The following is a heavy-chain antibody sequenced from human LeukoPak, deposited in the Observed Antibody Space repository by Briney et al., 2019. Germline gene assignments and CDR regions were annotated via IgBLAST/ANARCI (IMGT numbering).Heavy chain of an antibody. V-gene: IGHV4-61*02. CDR1: GGSISSGSYY. J-gene: IGHJ4*02. CDR2: IYTSGST. D-gene: IGHD3-22*01. CDR3: ARGKDYYDSSGYSPSYDY. Sequence: SETLSLTCTVSGGSISSGSYYWSWIRQAAGKGLEWIGRIYTSGSTNYNPSLKSRVTISVDTSKNQFSLKLSSVTAADTAVYYCARGKDYYDSSGYSPSYDYWGQGTLVTVSS.